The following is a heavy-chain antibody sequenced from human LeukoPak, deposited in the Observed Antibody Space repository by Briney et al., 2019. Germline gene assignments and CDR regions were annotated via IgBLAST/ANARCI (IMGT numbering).Heavy chain of an antibody. Sequence: GGSLRLSCAASGFTFSTYWMHGVRQAPGKGLVWVSRINSDGTRTTYADSVKGRFTISRDNAKNTVYLQMNSLTAEDTAVYYCATVATGSWGWIDPWGQGTLVTVSS. CDR3: ATVATGSWGWIDP. CDR1: GFTFSTYW. J-gene: IGHJ5*02. CDR2: INSDGTRT. V-gene: IGHV3-74*01. D-gene: IGHD1-26*01.